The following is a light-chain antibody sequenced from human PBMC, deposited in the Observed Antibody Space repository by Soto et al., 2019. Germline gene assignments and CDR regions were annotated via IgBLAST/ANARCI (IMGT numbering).Light chain of an antibody. V-gene: IGKV4-1*01. CDR1: QRLLYSSTNKNY. CDR3: QQYYTTRT. Sequence: DIVMTQSPDSLAVSLGARATIKCKSSQRLLYSSTNKNYLAWYQQRPGQPPKLLIYWASTRKSGVPDRFSGSGSGTDFTLTITSLQADDVAVYYCQQYYTTRTFGQGTKVEIK. J-gene: IGKJ1*01. CDR2: WAS.